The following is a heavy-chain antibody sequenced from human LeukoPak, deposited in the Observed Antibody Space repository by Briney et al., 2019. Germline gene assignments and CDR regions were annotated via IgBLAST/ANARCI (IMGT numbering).Heavy chain of an antibody. V-gene: IGHV4-34*01. CDR3: ARAFSGWYFDL. CDR1: GGSFSGYY. Sequence: SETLSLTCAVYGGSFSGYYWSWIRQPPGKGLEWIGEINHSGSTNYNPSLKSRVTISIDTSKNQFSLKLSSVTAADTAVYYCARAFSGWYFDLWGRGTLVTVSS. CDR2: INHSGST. J-gene: IGHJ2*01. D-gene: IGHD1-26*01.